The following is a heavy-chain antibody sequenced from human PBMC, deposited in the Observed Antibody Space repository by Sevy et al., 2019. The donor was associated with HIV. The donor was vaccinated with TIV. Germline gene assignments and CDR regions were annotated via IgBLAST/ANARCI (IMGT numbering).Heavy chain of an antibody. D-gene: IGHD3-3*02. CDR2: ISFEGTET. V-gene: IGHV3-30-3*01. CDR3: ARDVGYSINGAPFY. J-gene: IGHJ4*01. CDR1: GFAFSSHA. Sequence: GGSLRLSCAASGFAFSSHAMHWVRQAPGKGLEWVAVISFEGTETFYADSVDGRFTISRYNSKNMLSLKMSSLRPEDTAGYYCARDVGYSINGAPFYWGHGTLVTVSS.